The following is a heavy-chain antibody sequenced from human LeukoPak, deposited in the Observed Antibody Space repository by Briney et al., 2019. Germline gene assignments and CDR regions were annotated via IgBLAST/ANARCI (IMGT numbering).Heavy chain of an antibody. CDR3: ARVSSPGGLRLYYFDY. CDR2: INPSGGST. Sequence: ASVKVSCKASGYTFTSYYMHWVRQAPGQGLEWMGIINPSGGSTSYAQKFQGRVTMTRDTSTSTVYMGLSSLRSEGTAVYYCARVSSPGGLRLYYFDYWGQGTLVTVSS. CDR1: GYTFTSYY. D-gene: IGHD3-16*01. J-gene: IGHJ4*02. V-gene: IGHV1-46*01.